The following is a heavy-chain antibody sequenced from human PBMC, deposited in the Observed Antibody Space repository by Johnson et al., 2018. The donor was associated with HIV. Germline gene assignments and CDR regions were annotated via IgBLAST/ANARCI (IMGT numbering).Heavy chain of an antibody. Sequence: VQLVESGGGVVQPGRSLRLSCAASGFTFSSYAMHWVRQAPGKGLEWVAVISYDGGDKYYADSVKGRLNIPRDNSKSTLLLQMNSRRPDDSAIDYCATGEAQEGGIQLQLYALDFWGQGTMVTVSS. CDR2: ISYDGGDK. D-gene: IGHD1-1*01. CDR3: ATGEAQEGGIQLQLYALDF. CDR1: GFTFSSYA. J-gene: IGHJ3*01. V-gene: IGHV3-30*04.